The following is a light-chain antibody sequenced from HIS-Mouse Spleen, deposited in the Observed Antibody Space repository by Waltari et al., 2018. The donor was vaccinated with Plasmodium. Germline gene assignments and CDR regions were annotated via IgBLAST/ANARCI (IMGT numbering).Light chain of an antibody. Sequence: SYELTQPSSVSVSPGQTARITCSGDVLAKKYARWFQQKPGQAPVLVIYKDSERPSGIPERFSGSSSGTTVTLTISGAQVEDEADYYCAAWDDSLSGPWVFGGGTKLTVL. CDR2: KDS. V-gene: IGLV3-27*01. CDR3: AAWDDSLSGPWV. J-gene: IGLJ3*02. CDR1: VLAKKY.